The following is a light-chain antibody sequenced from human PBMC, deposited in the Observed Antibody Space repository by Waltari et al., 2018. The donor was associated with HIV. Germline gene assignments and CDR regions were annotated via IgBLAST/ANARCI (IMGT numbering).Light chain of an antibody. Sequence: VLTQSPSVSVAPGQTAKISCWGHNIEHKGVQWYQQLPGTAPKLLIYGNSNRPSGVPDRFSGSKSGTSASLAITGLQAEDEADYYCQSYDSSLSVWVFGGGTKLTVL. CDR3: QSYDSSLSVWV. J-gene: IGLJ3*02. V-gene: IGLV1-40*01. CDR1: NIEHKG. CDR2: GNS.